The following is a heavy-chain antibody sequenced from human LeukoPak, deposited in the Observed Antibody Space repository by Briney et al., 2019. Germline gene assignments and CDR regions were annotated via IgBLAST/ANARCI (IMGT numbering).Heavy chain of an antibody. V-gene: IGHV3-23*01. CDR3: AKVDNWKYGHHDY. J-gene: IGHJ4*02. CDR1: GFTFSSYA. D-gene: IGHD1-1*01. CDR2: ISGSGSGGST. Sequence: GGSLRLSCAASGFTFSSYAMSWVRQAPGKGLEWVSGISGSGSGGSTYYADSVKGRFTISRDNSKNALYLQMHSLRAEDTAIYYCAKVDNWKYGHHDYWGQGTLVTVSS.